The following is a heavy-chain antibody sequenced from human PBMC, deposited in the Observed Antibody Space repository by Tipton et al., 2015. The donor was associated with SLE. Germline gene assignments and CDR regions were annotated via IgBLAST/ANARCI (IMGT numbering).Heavy chain of an antibody. J-gene: IGHJ4*02. D-gene: IGHD6-19*01. Sequence: SLRLSCAASGFTFSSYGMHWVRQAPGKGLEWVAFIRYDGSNKYYADSVKGRFTISRDNSKNTLYLQMNSLRAEDTAVYYCAKDQKWLVPFDYWGQGTLVTVSS. CDR1: GFTFSSYG. CDR3: AKDQKWLVPFDY. V-gene: IGHV3-30*02. CDR2: IRYDGSNK.